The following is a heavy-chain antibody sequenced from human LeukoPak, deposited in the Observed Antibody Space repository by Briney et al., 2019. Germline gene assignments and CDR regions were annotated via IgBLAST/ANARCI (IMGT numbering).Heavy chain of an antibody. CDR1: GFTFSSYA. V-gene: IGHV3-23*01. Sequence: PGGSLRLSCAASGFTFSSYAMTCVRQAPGQGLEWVSIISGSGGSTYYADSVKGRFTISRDNSKNTPYLQMNSLRAEDTAVYYCARNRESYWVPELDYWGQGTLVTVSS. D-gene: IGHD3-16*01. CDR3: ARNRESYWVPELDY. CDR2: ISGSGGST. J-gene: IGHJ4*02.